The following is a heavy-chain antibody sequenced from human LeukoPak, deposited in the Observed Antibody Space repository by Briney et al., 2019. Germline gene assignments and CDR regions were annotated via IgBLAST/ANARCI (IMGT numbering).Heavy chain of an antibody. J-gene: IGHJ4*02. CDR2: IYYRVTS. V-gene: IGHV4-59*01. Sequence: SETLSLSCTVSGESISTYYWGWIRQPPEKGLEWIGYIYYRVTSDYNPSLKSRVTMSVDMSTRQISLKLSSVTAADTAVYYCARAVGGDGSGSLWGPGTLVTVSS. CDR1: GESISTYY. D-gene: IGHD3-10*01. CDR3: ARAVGGDGSGSL.